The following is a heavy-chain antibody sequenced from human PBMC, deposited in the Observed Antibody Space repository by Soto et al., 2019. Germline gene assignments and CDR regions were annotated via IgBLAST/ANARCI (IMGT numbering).Heavy chain of an antibody. D-gene: IGHD5-18*01. V-gene: IGHV5-51*01. CDR3: ARVVDTSMAIDY. CDR1: GYSFTNYW. CDR2: MYLGDSDT. J-gene: IGHJ4*02. Sequence: PGESLKISCKGSGYSFTNYWIDWVRQMPGKGLEWMGIMYLGDSDTRYSPSFQGQVTISADKSISTAYLHWSSLKASDTAMYYCARVVDTSMAIDYWGQGTLVTV.